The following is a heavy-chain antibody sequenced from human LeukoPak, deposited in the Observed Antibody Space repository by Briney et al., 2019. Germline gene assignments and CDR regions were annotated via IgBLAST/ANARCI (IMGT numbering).Heavy chain of an antibody. Sequence: GGSLRLSCAASGFTFSSYGMIWVRQAPGKGLEYVSAITSNGGSTYYADSVKGRFTISRDNSKNTLYLQMSSLRAEDTAVYYCVKGRCSGSSCYGGDYWGQGTLVTVSS. CDR2: ITSNGGST. J-gene: IGHJ4*02. CDR1: GFTFSSYG. V-gene: IGHV3-64D*06. D-gene: IGHD2-2*01. CDR3: VKGRCSGSSCYGGDY.